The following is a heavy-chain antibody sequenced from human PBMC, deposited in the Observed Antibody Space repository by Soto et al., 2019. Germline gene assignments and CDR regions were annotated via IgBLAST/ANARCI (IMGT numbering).Heavy chain of an antibody. CDR1: GGSVSSRSYF. D-gene: IGHD2-8*02. CDR3: ARLVACDGTGCKCDP. V-gene: IGHV4-39*01. Sequence: QLQLQESGPGLVTPSETLSLTCTVSGGSVSSRSYFWAWVRQSPAKGLEWIGSINYRGTTFYIASLKRRATISVDTSKNQFSLRLTSVTAADTAVYYCARLVACDGTGCKCDPWGQGILVTVSS. J-gene: IGHJ5*02. CDR2: INYRGTT.